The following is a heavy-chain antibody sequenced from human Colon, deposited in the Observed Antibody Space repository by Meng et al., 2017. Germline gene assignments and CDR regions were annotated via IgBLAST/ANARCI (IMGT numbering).Heavy chain of an antibody. V-gene: IGHV3-38-3*01. CDR1: GFTVSSNE. CDR3: ARDWWELLGYYYYGMDV. D-gene: IGHD1-26*01. CDR2: ISGDST. Sequence: SCAASGFTVSSNEMSWVRQAPGKGLEWVSSISGDSTYYADSGKGRFTISRDNSKNTLHLQMNSLRAEDTAVYYCARDWWELLGYYYYGMDVWGQGTTVTVSS. J-gene: IGHJ6*02.